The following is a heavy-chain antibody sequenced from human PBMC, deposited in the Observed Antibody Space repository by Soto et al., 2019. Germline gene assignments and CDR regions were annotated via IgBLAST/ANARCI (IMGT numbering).Heavy chain of an antibody. V-gene: IGHV3-66*01. CDR2: IYSGGST. CDR1: GFTVSSNY. CDR3: AREVRDISGYYWGSDGMDV. Sequence: EVQLVESGGGLVQPGGSLRLSCAASGFTVSSNYMSWVRQAPGKGLEWVSVIYSGGSTNYADSVKGRFTISRDNSKNTLYLQMHSLRAEDTAVYYCAREVRDISGYYWGSDGMDVWGQGTTVTVSS. J-gene: IGHJ6*02. D-gene: IGHD3-22*01.